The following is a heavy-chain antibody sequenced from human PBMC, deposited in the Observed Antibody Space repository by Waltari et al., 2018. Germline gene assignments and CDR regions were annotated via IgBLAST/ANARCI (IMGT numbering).Heavy chain of an antibody. D-gene: IGHD3-3*01. V-gene: IGHV4-34*01. CDR3: ARRRITIFGVAGGYYFDY. Sequence: QVQLQQWGAGLLKPSETLSLTCAVYGGSFSGYYWSWIRQPPGRGLEWIGEINHRGSTNHNPSLKSRVTISVDTSKNQFSLKLSSVTAADTAVYYCARRRITIFGVAGGYYFDYWGQGTLVTVSS. CDR1: GGSFSGYY. J-gene: IGHJ4*02. CDR2: INHRGST.